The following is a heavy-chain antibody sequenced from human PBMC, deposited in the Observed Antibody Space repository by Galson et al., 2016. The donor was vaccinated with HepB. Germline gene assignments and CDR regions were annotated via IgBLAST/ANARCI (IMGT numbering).Heavy chain of an antibody. J-gene: IGHJ6*02. CDR2: ISYDGSNR. D-gene: IGHD6-19*01. CDR3: AKDRSSGWYRGMDV. Sequence: SLRLSCAASGFTFSSYGMQWVRQAPGKGLEWVAVISYDGSNRQYAGSVKGRITISRDNSKNTLYLEMNSLSAEDTAVYYCAKDRSSGWYRGMDVWGQGTTVTVSS. CDR1: GFTFSSYG. V-gene: IGHV3-30*18.